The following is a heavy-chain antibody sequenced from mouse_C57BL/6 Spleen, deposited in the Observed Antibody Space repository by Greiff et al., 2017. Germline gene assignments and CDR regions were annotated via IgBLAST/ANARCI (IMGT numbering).Heavy chain of an antibody. CDR1: GFTFSSYA. Sequence: EVMLVESGEGLVKPGGSLKLSCAASGFTFSSYAMSWVRQTPEKRLEWVAYISSGGDYIYYADTVKGRFTISRDNARNTLDLQMSSLEAEDTAMYYCTRVGTNWPSYFDVWGTGTTVTVSA. J-gene: IGHJ1*03. D-gene: IGHD4-1*01. CDR3: TRVGTNWPSYFDV. V-gene: IGHV5-9-1*02. CDR2: ISSGGDYI.